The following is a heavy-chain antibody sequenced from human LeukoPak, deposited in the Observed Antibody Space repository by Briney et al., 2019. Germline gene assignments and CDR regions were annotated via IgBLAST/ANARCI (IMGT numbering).Heavy chain of an antibody. J-gene: IGHJ4*02. CDR3: ARGLAAGDFDY. Sequence: SETLSLTCAVYGGSFSGYYWSWIRQPPGEGLEWIGEINHSGSTNYNPSLKSRVTISVDTSKNQFSLKLCSVTAADTAVYYCARGLAAGDFDYWGQGTLVTVSS. CDR2: INHSGST. V-gene: IGHV4-34*01. CDR1: GGSFSGYY. D-gene: IGHD6-13*01.